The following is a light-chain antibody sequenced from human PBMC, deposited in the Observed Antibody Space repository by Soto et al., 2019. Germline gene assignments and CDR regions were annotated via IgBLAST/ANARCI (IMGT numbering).Light chain of an antibody. CDR2: GAS. Sequence: EIVMTQSPATLSVSPGERATLSCRASQSVSSNLAWYQQKPGQAPRLLIYGASTRATGIPARFSGSRSGTEFTLTISSLQSEDFAVYYCKPYNNWTPWPFGPGTKVDIK. CDR3: KPYNNWTPWP. CDR1: QSVSSN. V-gene: IGKV3-15*01. J-gene: IGKJ3*01.